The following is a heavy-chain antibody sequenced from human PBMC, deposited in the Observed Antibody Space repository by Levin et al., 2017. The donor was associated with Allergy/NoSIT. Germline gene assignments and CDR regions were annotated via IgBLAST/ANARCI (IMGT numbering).Heavy chain of an antibody. CDR2: IYTSGST. D-gene: IGHD3-22*01. CDR3: ARAHYYDSSGYYWEPFSPNWYFDL. J-gene: IGHJ2*01. Sequence: SETLSLTCTVSGGSISSYYWSWIRQPAGKGLEWIGRIYTSGSTNHNPSLKSRVTMSVDTSKNQFSLKLSSVTAADTAVYYCARAHYYDSSGYYWEPFSPNWYFDLWGRGTLVTVSS. V-gene: IGHV4-4*07. CDR1: GGSISSYY.